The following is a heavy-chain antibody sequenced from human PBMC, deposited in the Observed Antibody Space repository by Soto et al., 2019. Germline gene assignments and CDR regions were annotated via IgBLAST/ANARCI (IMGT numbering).Heavy chain of an antibody. V-gene: IGHV3-74*01. CDR3: AMPGITGPTGDY. CDR1: GFPVSSSW. Sequence: PGGSLRLSCAASGFPVSSSWMHLVRQSPGKGLVWVSRINIDGSSTNYADSVKGRFTISRDNAKNTLYLQMNSLRAEDTAVYYCAMPGITGPTGDYSGQGTVVTVSS. CDR2: INIDGSST. J-gene: IGHJ4*02. D-gene: IGHD1-20*01.